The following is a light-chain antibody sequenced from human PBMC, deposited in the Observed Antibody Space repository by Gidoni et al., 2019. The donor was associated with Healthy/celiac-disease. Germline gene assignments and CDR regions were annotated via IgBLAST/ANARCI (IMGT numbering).Light chain of an antibody. J-gene: IGKJ4*01. CDR2: DAS. CDR3: QPFALT. V-gene: IGKV1-33*01. Sequence: DIQMTQSPSSLSASVGDRVTITCQASQDISNYLNWYQQKPGKAPKLLIYDASNLETGVPSRFSGSGSGTDFTFTISSLQPEDIATYYCQPFALTFGGGTKVEIK. CDR1: QDISNY.